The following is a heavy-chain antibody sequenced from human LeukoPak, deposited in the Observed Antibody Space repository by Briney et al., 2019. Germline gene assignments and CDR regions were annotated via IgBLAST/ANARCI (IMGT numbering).Heavy chain of an antibody. D-gene: IGHD6-13*01. J-gene: IGHJ6*03. CDR1: GFSFSSHG. CDR2: ISPSGDIT. V-gene: IGHV3-23*01. Sequence: GGSLRLSCAGSGFSFSSHGMNWVRQAPGKGLEWVSGISPSGDITYYTDSVRGRFTISRDNAKNPLYLQMNSLRAEDTAVYYCARQGSSSWYEGLYYYMDVWGKGTTVTVSS. CDR3: ARQGSSSWYEGLYYYMDV.